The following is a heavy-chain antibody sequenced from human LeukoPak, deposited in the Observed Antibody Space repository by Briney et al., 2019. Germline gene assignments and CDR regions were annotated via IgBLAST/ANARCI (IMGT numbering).Heavy chain of an antibody. CDR2: ITGSGSTI. D-gene: IGHD3-10*02. V-gene: IGHV3-48*03. J-gene: IGHJ6*04. CDR3: AELGITMIGGV. Sequence: PGGSLRLSCAASGFTFSNCEVNWVRQAPGEGLEWLSHITGSGSTIYYADSVKGRFTISRDNAKNSLYLQMNSLRAEDTAVYYCAELGITMIGGVWGKGTTVTISS. CDR1: GFTFSNCE.